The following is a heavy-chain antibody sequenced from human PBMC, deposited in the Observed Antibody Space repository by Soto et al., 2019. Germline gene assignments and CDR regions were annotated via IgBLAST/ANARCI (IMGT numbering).Heavy chain of an antibody. D-gene: IGHD2-8*01. V-gene: IGHV3-23*01. CDR1: GFTFSSYA. Sequence: GGSLRLSCAASGFTFSSYAMSWVRQAPGKGLEWVSAISGSGGSTYYADSVKGRFTISRDNSKNTLYLQMNSLRAEDTAVYYCEKCKRDNGVCYTNGFDIWGQGTLVTVSS. J-gene: IGHJ5*02. CDR2: ISGSGGST. CDR3: EKCKRDNGVCYTNGFDI.